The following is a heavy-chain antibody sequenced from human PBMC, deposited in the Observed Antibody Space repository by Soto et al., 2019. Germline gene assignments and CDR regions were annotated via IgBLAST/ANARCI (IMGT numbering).Heavy chain of an antibody. Sequence: SVKVSCKASGGTFSSYAISWVRQAPGQGLEWMGGIIPIFGTANYAQKFQGSVTITADKSTSPAYMELSRLRSEDTAVYYCARVADFGGVRGANYCCCGMDVWGQGTRGTV. J-gene: IGHJ6*01. CDR1: GGTFSSYA. V-gene: IGHV1-69*06. CDR3: ARVADFGGVRGANYCCCGMDV. CDR2: IIPIFGTA. D-gene: IGHD3-16*01.